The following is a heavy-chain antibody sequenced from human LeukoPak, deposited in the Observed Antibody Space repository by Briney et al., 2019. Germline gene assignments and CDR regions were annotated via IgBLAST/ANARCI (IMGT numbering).Heavy chain of an antibody. CDR1: GYTFTSYY. Sequence: ASVKVSCKASGYTFTSYYMHWVRRAPGQGLEWLGIINSSGGYYAQKFQGRVTMTRDTSTNIVYMELSSLRSEDTAVYYCARTAPALYYFDYWGQGTLVTVSS. D-gene: IGHD3-16*01. CDR3: ARTAPALYYFDY. CDR2: INSSGG. J-gene: IGHJ4*02. V-gene: IGHV1-46*01.